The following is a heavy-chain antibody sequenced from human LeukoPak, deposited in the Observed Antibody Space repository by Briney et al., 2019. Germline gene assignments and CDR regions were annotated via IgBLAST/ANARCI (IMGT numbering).Heavy chain of an antibody. Sequence: GGSLRLSCAASGFTFSSYSMNWVRQAPGKGLEWVSSISSSSYIYYADSVKGRFTISRDNAKNSLHLQMNSLRAEDTAVYYCARSGYSSRGGYYFDYWGQGTLVTVSS. CDR2: ISSSSYI. V-gene: IGHV3-21*01. CDR1: GFTFSSYS. J-gene: IGHJ4*02. D-gene: IGHD6-13*01. CDR3: ARSGYSSRGGYYFDY.